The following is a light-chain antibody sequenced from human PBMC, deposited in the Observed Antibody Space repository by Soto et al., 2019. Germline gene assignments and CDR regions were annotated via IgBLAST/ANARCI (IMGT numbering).Light chain of an antibody. CDR1: KLGNKY. J-gene: IGLJ2*01. V-gene: IGLV3-1*01. CDR3: QAWDSSTEVV. CDR2: GDD. Sequence: SYELTQPPSVSVFPGQTASITCSGDKLGNKYTCWYQQKPGQSPVLVIYGDDKRPSGIPERFSASNSGDTATLTTSGTQALDEADYYCQAWDSSTEVVFGGGTKLTVL.